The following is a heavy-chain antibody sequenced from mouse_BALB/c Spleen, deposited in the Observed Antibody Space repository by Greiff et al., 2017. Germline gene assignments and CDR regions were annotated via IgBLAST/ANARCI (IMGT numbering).Heavy chain of an antibody. CDR3: AHGSSSYYCDY. CDR1: GFNIKDTY. Sequence: VQLQQSGAELVKPGASVKLSCTASGFNIKDTYMHWVKQRPEQGLEWIGRIDPANGNTKYDPKFQGKATITADTSSNTAYLQLSSLTSEDTAVYYCAHGSSSYYCDYWGQGTTLTVSS. V-gene: IGHV14-3*02. D-gene: IGHD1-1*01. CDR2: IDPANGNT. J-gene: IGHJ2*01.